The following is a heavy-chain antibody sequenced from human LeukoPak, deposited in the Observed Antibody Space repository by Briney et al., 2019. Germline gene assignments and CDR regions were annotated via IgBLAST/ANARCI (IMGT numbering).Heavy chain of an antibody. Sequence: SVKVSCKASGGTLSSYAISWVRQAPGQGLEWMGRIIPILGIANYAQKFQGRVTITADKSTSTAYMELSSLRSEDTAVYYCARDLPPNIYDSSGYGYWGQGTLVTVSS. D-gene: IGHD3-22*01. CDR1: GGTLSSYA. CDR2: IIPILGIA. CDR3: ARDLPPNIYDSSGYGY. V-gene: IGHV1-69*04. J-gene: IGHJ4*02.